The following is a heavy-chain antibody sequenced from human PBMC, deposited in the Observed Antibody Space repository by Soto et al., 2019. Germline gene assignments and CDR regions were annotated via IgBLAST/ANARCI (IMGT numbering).Heavy chain of an antibody. V-gene: IGHV4-34*01. CDR2: INHSGSP. CDR3: ARGFMTPRPSIYYSYALDV. Sequence: QVQLQQWGAGLLKPSETLSLACGVYGGSFSGHYWTWIRQTPGKGLEWIGEINHSGSPDFNPSLKSRVIRSVDTSRNEFSLKWRSVTAADTGVYYCARGFMTPRPSIYYSYALDVWGQGTTVTVSS. CDR1: GGSFSGHY. J-gene: IGHJ6*02. D-gene: IGHD3-16*01.